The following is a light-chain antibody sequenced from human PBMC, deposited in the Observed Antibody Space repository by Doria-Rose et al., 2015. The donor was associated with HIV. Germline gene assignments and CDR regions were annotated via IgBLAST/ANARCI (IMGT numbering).Light chain of an antibody. J-gene: IGKJ1*01. V-gene: IGKV3-20*01. CDR2: DGS. CDR1: QSFSSTY. Sequence: TQSPGTLSLPPGERATLSCRASQSFSSTYLAWYQQQPGQAPSLPIYDGSTRATGIPDRFSASGSGTDFTLTINRLEPEDFALYYCHQYGTSWTFGQGTKVEI. CDR3: HQYGTSWT.